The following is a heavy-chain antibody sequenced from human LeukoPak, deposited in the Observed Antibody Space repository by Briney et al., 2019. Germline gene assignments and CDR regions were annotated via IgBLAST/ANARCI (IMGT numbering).Heavy chain of an antibody. Sequence: ASVTVSCKASGYTFIGYYIHWVRQAPGQGLEWLGSINPTSGVTNYAQTFQGRVTMTRDTSISTAYMELSSLRSDDTAVYYCARDQYCASTGCYPYFHFGGQGTLVTVSS. CDR1: GYTFIGYY. CDR2: INPTSGVT. D-gene: IGHD2-2*01. CDR3: ARDQYCASTGCYPYFHF. J-gene: IGHJ4*02. V-gene: IGHV1-2*02.